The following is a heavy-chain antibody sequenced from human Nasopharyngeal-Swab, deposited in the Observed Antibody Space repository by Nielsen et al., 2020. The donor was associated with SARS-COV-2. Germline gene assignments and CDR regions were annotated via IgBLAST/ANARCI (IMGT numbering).Heavy chain of an antibody. V-gene: IGHV5-51*01. CDR1: GYIFSSYW. Sequence: GESLMISCKGSGYIFSSYWIGWVRQMPGKGLEWMGIMYPRDSDTRYRPSFQGQSTISADRSISTAYLQLSSLKASDTAMYYCATAYNGNYYWDYWGQGTLVTVSS. D-gene: IGHD1-7*01. CDR2: MYPRDSDT. CDR3: ATAYNGNYYWDY. J-gene: IGHJ4*02.